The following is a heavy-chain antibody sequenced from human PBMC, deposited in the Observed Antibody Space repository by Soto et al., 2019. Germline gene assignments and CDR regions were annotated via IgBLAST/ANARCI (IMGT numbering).Heavy chain of an antibody. V-gene: IGHV4-31*03. Sequence: QVPLQESGPGLVKPSQTLSLTCTVSGGSISSEGYYWSWFRQLPGKGLEWIGDIYYSGTTYHNPSLRSGLTISGDASKNQFSLKLSSVTAADTALYYCSRGRGYSYGPYYFDYWGQGTLVTVSS. CDR1: GGSISSEGYY. CDR2: IYYSGTT. J-gene: IGHJ4*02. D-gene: IGHD5-18*01. CDR3: SRGRGYSYGPYYFDY.